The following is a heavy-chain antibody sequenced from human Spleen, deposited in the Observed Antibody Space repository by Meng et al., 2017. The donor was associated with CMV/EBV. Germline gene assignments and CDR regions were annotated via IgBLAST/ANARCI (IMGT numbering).Heavy chain of an antibody. J-gene: IGHJ6*02. CDR2: MNPSSGDT. V-gene: IGHV1-8*01. Sequence: YTFSSYDIDWVRQATGQGLEWMGWMNPSSGDTGYAQKYQGRVTVTRDTSTSTAFMELSSLRSEDTAMYFCARGQSDTAMPRDYSMDVWGQGTAVTVSS. CDR3: ARGQSDTAMPRDYSMDV. D-gene: IGHD5-18*01. CDR1: YTFSSYD.